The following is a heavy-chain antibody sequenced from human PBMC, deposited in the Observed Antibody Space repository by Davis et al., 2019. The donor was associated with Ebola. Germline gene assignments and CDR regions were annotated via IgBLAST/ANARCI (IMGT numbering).Heavy chain of an antibody. V-gene: IGHV3-13*01. J-gene: IGHJ6*02. CDR3: ARGYYGMDV. Sequence: SCKASGYSFSDYYMHWVQGVPGKGLEWVSGINTAGDTYYVGSVKGRFTISREDAQKSVYLQMDSLRAGDTAVYYCARGYYGMDVWGQGTTVTVSS. CDR1: GYSFSDYY. CDR2: INTAGDT.